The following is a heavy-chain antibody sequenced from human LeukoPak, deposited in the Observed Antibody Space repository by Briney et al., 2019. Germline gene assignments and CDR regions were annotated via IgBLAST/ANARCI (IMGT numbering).Heavy chain of an antibody. D-gene: IGHD1-7*01. CDR1: GGSISSSNW. CDR2: IYHSGST. CDR3: GRRSRSTWNYRRGDY. V-gene: IGHV4-4*02. Sequence: PSETLSLTCAVSGGSISSSNWWSWVRQPPGKGLEWIGEIYHSGSTNYNPSLKSRVTISVDTSKNQFSLKLTSVTAADTAVYYCGRRSRSTWNYRRGDYWGQGTLVTVPS. J-gene: IGHJ4*02.